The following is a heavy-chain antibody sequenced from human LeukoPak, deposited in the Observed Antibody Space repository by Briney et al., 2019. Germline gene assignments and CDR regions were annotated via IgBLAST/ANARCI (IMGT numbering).Heavy chain of an antibody. CDR1: GFTFSSYA. CDR3: AKGPLSGTFDY. Sequence: GGSLRLSCAASGFTFSSYAMHWVRQAPGKGLEWVAVISYDGSNKYYADSVKGRFTISRDNSKNTLYLQMNSLRAEDTAIYYCAKGPLSGTFDYWGQGTLVTVSS. CDR2: ISYDGSNK. V-gene: IGHV3-30*04. D-gene: IGHD3-3*01. J-gene: IGHJ4*02.